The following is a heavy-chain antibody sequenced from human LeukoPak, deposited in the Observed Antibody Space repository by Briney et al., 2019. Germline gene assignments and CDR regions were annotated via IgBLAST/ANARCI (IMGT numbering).Heavy chain of an antibody. CDR2: IIPIFGTA. Sequence: SVRVSCKASGGTFSSYAISWVRQAPGQGLEWMGGIIPIFGTANYAQKFQGRVTITADESTSTAYMELSSLRSEDTAVYYCARTGTSTICGVVNWFDPWGQGTLVTVSS. V-gene: IGHV1-69*13. CDR3: ARTGTSTICGVVNWFDP. D-gene: IGHD3-3*01. CDR1: GGTFSSYA. J-gene: IGHJ5*02.